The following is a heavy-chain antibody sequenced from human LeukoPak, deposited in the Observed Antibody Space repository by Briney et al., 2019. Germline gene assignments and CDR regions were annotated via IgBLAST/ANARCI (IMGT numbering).Heavy chain of an antibody. CDR3: AREVGYYGSRLFDY. V-gene: IGHV4-39*07. CDR2: IYYSGST. Sequence: SETLSLTCTVSGGSISSSSYYWGWIRQPPGKGLEWIGSIYYSGSTYYNPSLKSRVTISVDTSKNQFSLKLSSVTAADTAVYYCAREVGYYGSRLFDYWGQGTLVTVSS. J-gene: IGHJ4*02. D-gene: IGHD3-10*01. CDR1: GGSISSSSYY.